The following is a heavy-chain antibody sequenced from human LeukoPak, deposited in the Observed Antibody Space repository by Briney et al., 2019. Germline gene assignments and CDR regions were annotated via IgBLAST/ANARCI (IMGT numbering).Heavy chain of an antibody. CDR2: INPNSGGT. J-gene: IGHJ3*02. V-gene: IGHV1-2*02. Sequence: ASVKVSCKASGYTFTGYYMHWVRQAPGQGLEWMGWINPNSGGTNYAQKFQGRVTMTRDTSIGTAYMELTRLRSDDTAVYYCARDYDCSSTSCSDAFDIWGQGTMVTVSS. D-gene: IGHD2-2*01. CDR1: GYTFTGYY. CDR3: ARDYDCSSTSCSDAFDI.